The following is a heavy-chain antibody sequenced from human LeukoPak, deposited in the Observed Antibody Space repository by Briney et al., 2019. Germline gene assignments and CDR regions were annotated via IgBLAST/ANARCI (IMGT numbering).Heavy chain of an antibody. D-gene: IGHD2-15*01. Sequence: SQTLSPTCTVSGGSISSGDYYWSWIRQPPGKGLEWIGYIYYSGSTYYNPSLKSRVTISVDTSKNQFSLKLSSVTAADTAVYYCARERSPAATQSYFDYWGQGTLVTVSS. V-gene: IGHV4-30-4*01. CDR1: GGSISSGDYY. CDR2: IYYSGST. J-gene: IGHJ4*02. CDR3: ARERSPAATQSYFDY.